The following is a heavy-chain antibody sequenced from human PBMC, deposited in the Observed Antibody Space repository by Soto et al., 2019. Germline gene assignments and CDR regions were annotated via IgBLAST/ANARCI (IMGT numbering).Heavy chain of an antibody. J-gene: IGHJ4*02. V-gene: IGHV1-69*13. CDR1: GGTFSSHA. CDR2: IIPIFGTA. D-gene: IGHD3-22*01. CDR3: ARQEGYDSSGYYLGY. Sequence: SVKVSCKASGGTFSSHAVSLVRQAPGQGLEWMGGIIPIFGTANYAQKFQGRVTITADESTSTAYMELSSLRSEDTAVYYCARQEGYDSSGYYLGYWGQGTLVTVSS.